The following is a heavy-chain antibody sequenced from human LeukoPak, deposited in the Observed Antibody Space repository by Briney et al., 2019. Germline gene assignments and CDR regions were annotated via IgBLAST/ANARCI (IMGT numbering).Heavy chain of an antibody. Sequence: GGSLRLSCAASGFTFSTFWMNWVRQAPGKGLEWVAVIWYDGSNKYYADSVKGRFTISRDNSKNTLYLQMNSLRAEDTAVYYCAKGGEGSSSFFWGQGTLVTVSS. CDR2: IWYDGSNK. D-gene: IGHD6-6*01. CDR1: GFTFSTFW. CDR3: AKGGEGSSSFF. J-gene: IGHJ4*02. V-gene: IGHV3-33*06.